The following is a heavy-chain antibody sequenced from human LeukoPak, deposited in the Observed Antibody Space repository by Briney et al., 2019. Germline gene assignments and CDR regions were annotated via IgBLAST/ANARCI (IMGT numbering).Heavy chain of an antibody. CDR2: IYHSGST. D-gene: IGHD2-2*01. J-gene: IGHJ3*02. Sequence: PSGTLSLTCAVSGASISSSNWWNWVRQPPGKGLEWIGEIYHSGSTNNNPSLRGRVTISVDKSKNQFSLKLSSVTAADTAVYYCARDPSSPSAFDIWGQGIMVTVSS. V-gene: IGHV4-4*02. CDR1: GASISSSNW. CDR3: ARDPSSPSAFDI.